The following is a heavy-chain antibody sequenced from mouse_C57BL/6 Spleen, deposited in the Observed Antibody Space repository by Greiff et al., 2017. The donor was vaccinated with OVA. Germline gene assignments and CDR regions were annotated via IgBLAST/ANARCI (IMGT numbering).Heavy chain of an antibody. CDR3: ARREVFYYGSSPFAY. CDR1: GYTFTSYW. Sequence: VKLQQPGAELVMPGASVKLSCKASGYTFTSYWMHWVKQRPGQGLEWIGEIDPSDSYTNYNQKFKGKSTLTVDKSSSTAYMQLSSLTSEDSAVYYCARREVFYYGSSPFAYWGQGTLVTVSA. D-gene: IGHD1-1*01. V-gene: IGHV1-69*01. J-gene: IGHJ3*01. CDR2: IDPSDSYT.